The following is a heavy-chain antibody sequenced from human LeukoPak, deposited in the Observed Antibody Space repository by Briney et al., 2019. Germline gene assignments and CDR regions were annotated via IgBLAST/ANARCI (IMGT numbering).Heavy chain of an antibody. CDR2: IYYSGST. V-gene: IGHV4-39*01. Sequence: KPSETLSLTCTVSGGSISSSSYYWGWIRQPPGKGLEWIGSIYYSGSTYYNPSLKSRVTISVDTSKNQFFLKLSSVTAADTAVYYCARHRYSSSYWFDPWGQGTLVTVSS. CDR1: GGSISSSSYY. D-gene: IGHD6-6*01. J-gene: IGHJ5*02. CDR3: ARHRYSSSYWFDP.